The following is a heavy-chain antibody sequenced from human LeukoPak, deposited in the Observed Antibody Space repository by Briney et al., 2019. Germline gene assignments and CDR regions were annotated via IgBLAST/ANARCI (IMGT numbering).Heavy chain of an antibody. CDR3: ARHGDYGGNSAYYYYGMDV. D-gene: IGHD4-23*01. Sequence: SETLSLTCAVYGGSFSGYYWSWIRQPPGKGLEWIGEINHSGSTNYNPSLKSRVTISVDTSKNQFSLKLSSVTAADTAVYYCARHGDYGGNSAYYYYGMDVWGQGTTVTVSS. CDR2: INHSGST. V-gene: IGHV4-34*01. CDR1: GGSFSGYY. J-gene: IGHJ6*02.